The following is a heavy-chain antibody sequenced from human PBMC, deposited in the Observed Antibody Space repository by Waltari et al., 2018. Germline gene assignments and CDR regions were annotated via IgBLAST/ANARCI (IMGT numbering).Heavy chain of an antibody. D-gene: IGHD6-19*01. J-gene: IGHJ4*02. CDR1: GFTFSIYS. V-gene: IGHV3-21*06. CDR2: ITTRSKYI. Sequence: EVQLVESGGGLVKPGGSLRLSCAASGFTFSIYSMHWVRQAPGKGLEWVSSITTRSKYIDFADSLKGRSTVSRDKAKNSMYIEMNSLRAEDTAVYYCTRGSGWNPNFDYWGQGTLVTVSS. CDR3: TRGSGWNPNFDY.